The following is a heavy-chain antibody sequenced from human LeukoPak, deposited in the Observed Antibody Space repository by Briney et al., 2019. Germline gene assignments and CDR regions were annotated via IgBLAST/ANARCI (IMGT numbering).Heavy chain of an antibody. D-gene: IGHD6-19*01. J-gene: IGHJ4*02. CDR1: GFTVSSKY. V-gene: IGHV3-66*01. CDR3: AMYSSAWYAVY. Sequence: GGSLRLSCAASGFTVSSKYMGLVPQALGKGLEWVSVIHPGGTIYYADSVKGTFTISRDNSKNTLYLEMNTLRVEDTAVYYCAMYSSAWYAVYWGQGTLVTVSS. CDR2: IHPGGTI.